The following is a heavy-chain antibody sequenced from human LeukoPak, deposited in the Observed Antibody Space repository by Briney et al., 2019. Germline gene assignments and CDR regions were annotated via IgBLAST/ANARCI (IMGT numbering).Heavy chain of an antibody. CDR1: GFLFTNFA. Sequence: GGSLRLSCAASGFLFTNFAMSWVRQAPARGPEWVSGISGGGGLEWVSPISGAGGPTYYADSVKGRFTISRDNSKNTLFLQMTSLTAEDAATYFCAKNGGYNWPYFFDYWGQGTLVTISS. D-gene: IGHD5-24*01. J-gene: IGHJ4*02. CDR3: AKNGGYNWPYFFDY. CDR2: ISGAGGPT. V-gene: IGHV3-23*01.